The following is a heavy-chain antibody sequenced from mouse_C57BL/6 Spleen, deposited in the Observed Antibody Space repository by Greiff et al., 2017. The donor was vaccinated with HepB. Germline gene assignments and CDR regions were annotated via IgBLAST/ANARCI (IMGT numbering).Heavy chain of an antibody. Sequence: QVQLKQSGAELARPGASVKLSCKASGYTFTSYGISWVKQRAGQGLEWIGEIYPRSGNTYYNEKFKGKATLTADKSSSTAYMQLRSLTSEDSAVYCGARSDGYALGYWGQGTSVTVSS. CDR2: IYPRSGNT. V-gene: IGHV1-81*01. CDR1: GYTFTSYG. CDR3: ARSDGYALGY. J-gene: IGHJ4*01. D-gene: IGHD2-3*01.